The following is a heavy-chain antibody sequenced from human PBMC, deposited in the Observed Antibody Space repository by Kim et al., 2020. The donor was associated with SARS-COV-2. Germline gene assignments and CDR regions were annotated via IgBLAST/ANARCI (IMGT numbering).Heavy chain of an antibody. CDR3: ARGGYSSSWYWNWFDP. D-gene: IGHD6-13*01. CDR2: ISSSSSTI. V-gene: IGHV3-48*02. J-gene: IGHJ5*02. CDR1: GFTFSSYS. Sequence: GGSLRLSCAASGFTFSSYSMNWVRQAPGKGLEWVSYISSSSSTIYYTDSVKGRFTISRDNAKNSLYLQMNSLRDEDTAVYYCARGGYSSSWYWNWFDPWGQGTLVTVSS.